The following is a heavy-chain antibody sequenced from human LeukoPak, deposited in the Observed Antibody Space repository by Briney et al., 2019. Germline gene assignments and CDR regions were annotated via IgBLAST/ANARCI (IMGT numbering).Heavy chain of an antibody. V-gene: IGHV4-34*01. J-gene: IGHJ4*02. CDR2: INHSGST. Sequence: SETLSLTCAVYGGSFSGYYWSWIRQPPGKGLEWIGEINHSGSTNYNPSLKSRVTISVDTSKNQFSLKLSSVTAADTAVYYCARGWAGRPGYFDYWGPGTLVTVSS. CDR3: ARGWAGRPGYFDY. D-gene: IGHD1-26*01. CDR1: GGSFSGYY.